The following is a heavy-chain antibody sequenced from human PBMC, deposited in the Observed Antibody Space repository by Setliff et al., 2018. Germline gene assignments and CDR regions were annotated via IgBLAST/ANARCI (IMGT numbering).Heavy chain of an antibody. J-gene: IGHJ4*02. D-gene: IGHD1-1*01. CDR2: INHSGST. CDR1: GGTFSYYY. CDR3: AKGGGRYHSDS. V-gene: IGHV4-34*01. Sequence: SETLSLTCAASGGTFSYYYWTWIRQPPGKGLEWIGEINHSGSTSYNPSLESRVTMSIDKSNNQFSLKLTSVTAADTAVYYCAKGGGRYHSDSWGQGILVTVSS.